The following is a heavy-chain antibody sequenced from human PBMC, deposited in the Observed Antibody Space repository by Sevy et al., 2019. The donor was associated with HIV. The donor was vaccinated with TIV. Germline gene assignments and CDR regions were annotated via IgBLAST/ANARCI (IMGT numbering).Heavy chain of an antibody. V-gene: IGHV1-18*01. CDR2: ISAYNGNT. J-gene: IGHJ1*01. D-gene: IGHD3-22*01. CDR3: ASCYYYDSSGYPEWEYFQH. CDR1: GYTFTSYG. Sequence: ASVKVSCKASGYTFTSYGISWVRQAPGQGLEWMGWISAYNGNTNYAQKLQGRVTMTTDTSTSTAYMELRSLRSDDTAVSYCASCYYYDSSGYPEWEYFQHWGQGTLVTVSS.